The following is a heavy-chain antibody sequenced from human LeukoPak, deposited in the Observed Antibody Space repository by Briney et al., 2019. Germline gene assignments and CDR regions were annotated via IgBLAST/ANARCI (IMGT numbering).Heavy chain of an antibody. CDR1: GFTFSSYG. J-gene: IGHJ3*02. D-gene: IGHD3-22*01. V-gene: IGHV3-30*02. CDR3: ARDSPRHYYDSSGYPGGAFDI. Sequence: GGSLRLSCAASGFTFSSYGMHWVRQAPGKGLEWVAFIRYDGSKKYYTDSVKGRFTISRDNSKNTLYLQMNSLRAEDTAVYYCARDSPRHYYDSSGYPGGAFDIWGQGTMVTVSS. CDR2: IRYDGSKK.